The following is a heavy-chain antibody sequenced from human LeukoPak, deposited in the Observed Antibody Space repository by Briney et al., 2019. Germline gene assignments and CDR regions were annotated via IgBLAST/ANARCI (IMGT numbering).Heavy chain of an antibody. D-gene: IGHD1-26*01. V-gene: IGHV1-24*01. CDR2: FDPEDGET. CDR1: GYTLTELS. CDR3: ATVGGWESSPLDY. J-gene: IGHJ4*02. Sequence: ASVKVSCKVSGYTLTELSMHWVRQAPGKGLEWMGGFDPEDGETIYAQKFQGRVTMTEDTSTDTAYMELSSLRSEDTDVYYCATVGGWESSPLDYWGQGTLVTVSS.